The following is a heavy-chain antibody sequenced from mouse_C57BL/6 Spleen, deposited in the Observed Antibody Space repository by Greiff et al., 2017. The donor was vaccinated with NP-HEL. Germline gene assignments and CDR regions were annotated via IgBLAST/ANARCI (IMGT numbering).Heavy chain of an antibody. CDR1: GYAFSSSW. J-gene: IGHJ1*03. V-gene: IGHV1-82*01. CDR2: IYPGDGDT. Sequence: QVQLKQSGPELVKPGASVKISCKASGYAFSSSWMNWVKQRPGKGLEWIGRIYPGDGDTNYNGKSKGKATLTADKSSSTAYMQLSSLTSEDSAVYFCARSGGYFDVWGTGTTVTVSS. CDR3: ARSGGYFDV.